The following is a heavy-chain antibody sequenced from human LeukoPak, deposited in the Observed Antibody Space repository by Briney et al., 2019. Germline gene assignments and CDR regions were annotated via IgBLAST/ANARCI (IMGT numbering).Heavy chain of an antibody. CDR3: TRHYSFITGLEDDNYYYGMDV. Sequence: GGSLRLSCTASGFTFGDYAMSWVRQAPGKGLEWVGFIRSKAYGGTTEYAASVKGRFTISRDDSKSIAYLQMNSLKTEDTAVYYCTRHYSFITGLEDDNYYYGMDVWGQGTTVTVSS. CDR2: IRSKAYGGTT. D-gene: IGHD4-11*01. CDR1: GFTFGDYA. J-gene: IGHJ6*02. V-gene: IGHV3-49*04.